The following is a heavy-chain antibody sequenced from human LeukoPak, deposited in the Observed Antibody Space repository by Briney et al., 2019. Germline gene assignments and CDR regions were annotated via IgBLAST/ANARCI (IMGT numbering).Heavy chain of an antibody. J-gene: IGHJ4*02. CDR1: GFTFSSYW. CDR3: ARGLITMVRGVSRDY. CDR2: IKQDGSEK. D-gene: IGHD3-10*01. V-gene: IGHV3-7*01. Sequence: GGSLRLSCAASGFTFSSYWMSWVRQAPGKGLEWVANIKQDGSEKYYVDSVKGRFTISRDNAKNSLYLQMNSLRAEDTAVYYCARGLITMVRGVSRDYWGQGTLVTVSS.